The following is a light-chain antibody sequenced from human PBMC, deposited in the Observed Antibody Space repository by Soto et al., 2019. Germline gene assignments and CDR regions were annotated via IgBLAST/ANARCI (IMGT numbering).Light chain of an antibody. Sequence: QLVLTQSPSASASLGASVKLTCTLSSGHSNYAIAWHQQQPEKGPRYLMKLNSDGSHSKGDGIPDRFSGSSSGAERYLTISSLQSEDEADYYCQTWGTGIQVFGGGTKLPS. CDR2: LNSDGSH. CDR3: QTWGTGIQV. V-gene: IGLV4-69*01. J-gene: IGLJ3*02. CDR1: SGHSNYA.